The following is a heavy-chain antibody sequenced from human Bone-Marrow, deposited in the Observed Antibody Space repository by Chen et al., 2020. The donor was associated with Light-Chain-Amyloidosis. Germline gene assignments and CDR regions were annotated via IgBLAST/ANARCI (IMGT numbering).Heavy chain of an antibody. CDR1: GFFFDDYA. CDR2: SSGDAVNT. Sequence: EVQLVESWGGVVQPGGSLRLSCEASGFFFDDYAMHWVRQAEGKGLEWVALSSGDAVNTEYVDSVKGRYTISRDNSKSSLYLQMNKLKTEDTAVYYCAKDISSIANRDVEYWGQGTLVTVSS. V-gene: IGHV3-43*02. D-gene: IGHD2-21*02. CDR3: AKDISSIANRDVEY. J-gene: IGHJ4*02.